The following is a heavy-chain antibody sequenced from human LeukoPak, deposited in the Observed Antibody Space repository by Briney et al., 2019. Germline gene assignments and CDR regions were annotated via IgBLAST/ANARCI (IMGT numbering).Heavy chain of an antibody. CDR3: ARLSTVTTSFDY. CDR2: IYHSGST. J-gene: IGHJ4*02. D-gene: IGHD4-17*01. Sequence: SETLSLTCTVSGGSISGGTYYWGWIRQPPGKGLEWIGTIYHSGSTYYNPSLKSRVTMSVDTSKNQFSLKLSSVTAADTAVYYCARLSTVTTSFDYWGQGTLVTVSS. V-gene: IGHV4-39*07. CDR1: GGSISGGTYY.